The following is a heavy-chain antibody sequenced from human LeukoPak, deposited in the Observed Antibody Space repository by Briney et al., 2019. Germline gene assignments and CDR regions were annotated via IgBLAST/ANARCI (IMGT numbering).Heavy chain of an antibody. V-gene: IGHV1-69*13. CDR1: GGTFSSYA. J-gene: IGHJ6*03. CDR3: ARDPRILEWSSPKGYYYMDV. CDR2: IIPIFGTA. Sequence: SVKVSCKASGGTFSSYAISWVRQAPGQGLELMGGIIPIFGTANYAQKFQGRVTITADESTSTAYMELSSLRSEDTAVYYCARDPRILEWSSPKGYYYMDVWGKGTTVTVSS. D-gene: IGHD3-3*01.